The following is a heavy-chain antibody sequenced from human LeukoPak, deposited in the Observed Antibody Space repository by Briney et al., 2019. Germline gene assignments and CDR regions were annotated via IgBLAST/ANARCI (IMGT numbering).Heavy chain of an antibody. J-gene: IGHJ4*02. CDR1: GYTLTTRY. Sequence: ASVKVSCKASGYTLTTRYIHWVRQAPGQGLEWMGWINPNSGFTNYAQKFQGRVTMTRDTSISTAYMELSRLRSDDTAVYYCARLADCSSSSCRSFDYWGQGTLVTVSS. CDR2: INPNSGFT. D-gene: IGHD2-2*01. V-gene: IGHV1-2*02. CDR3: ARLADCSSSSCRSFDY.